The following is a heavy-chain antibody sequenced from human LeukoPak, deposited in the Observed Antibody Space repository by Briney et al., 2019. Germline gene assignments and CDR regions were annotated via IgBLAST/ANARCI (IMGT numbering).Heavy chain of an antibody. CDR1: GFTFSSYG. CDR2: IRYDGSNK. Sequence: GGSLRLSCAAPGFTFSSYGMHWVRQAPGKGLEWVAFIRYDGSNKYYADSVKGRFTISRDNSKNTLYLQMNSLRAEDTAVYYCAKDRRPLAGTYYFDYWGQGTLVTVSS. D-gene: IGHD6-25*01. J-gene: IGHJ4*02. V-gene: IGHV3-30*02. CDR3: AKDRRPLAGTYYFDY.